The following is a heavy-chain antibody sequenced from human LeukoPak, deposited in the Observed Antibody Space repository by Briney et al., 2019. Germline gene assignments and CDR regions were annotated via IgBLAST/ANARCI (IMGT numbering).Heavy chain of an antibody. CDR2: ISYDGSNK. D-gene: IGHD4-11*01. Sequence: GGSLRLSCAASGFTFSRYAMHWVRQPPGKGLEWVAVISYDGSNKYYADSVKGRFTISRDNSKNTLYLQMNSLRAEDTAVYYCAKEGYSNYVFDYWGQGTLVTVSS. CDR1: GFTFSRYA. V-gene: IGHV3-30-3*01. CDR3: AKEGYSNYVFDY. J-gene: IGHJ4*02.